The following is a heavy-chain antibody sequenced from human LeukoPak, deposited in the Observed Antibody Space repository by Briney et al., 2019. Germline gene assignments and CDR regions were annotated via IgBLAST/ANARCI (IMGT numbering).Heavy chain of an antibody. V-gene: IGHV3-23*01. J-gene: IGHJ4*02. CDR2: ISGSGGST. CDR3: AKDLFGIGVVVAATSPAFDY. CDR1: GFTFSSYA. Sequence: GGSLRLSCAASGFTFSSYAMSWVRQAPGKGLEWVSAISGSGGSTYYADSVKGRFTISRDNSKNTLYLQMNSLRAEDTAVYYCAKDLFGIGVVVAATSPAFDYWGQGTLVTVSS. D-gene: IGHD2-15*01.